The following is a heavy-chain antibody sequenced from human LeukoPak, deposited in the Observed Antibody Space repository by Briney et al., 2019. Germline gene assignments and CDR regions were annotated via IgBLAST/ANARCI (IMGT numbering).Heavy chain of an antibody. J-gene: IGHJ1*01. CDR2: IYYSGST. CDR1: GGSISSSSYY. Sequence: SETLSLTCTVSGGSISSSSYYWGWIRQPPGKGLEWIGNIYYSGSTNYNPSLKSRVTISVDTSKNQFSLKLNSVTAADTAVYYCARGGEGYFQHWGQGTLVTVSS. D-gene: IGHD3-16*01. CDR3: ARGGEGYFQH. V-gene: IGHV4-61*05.